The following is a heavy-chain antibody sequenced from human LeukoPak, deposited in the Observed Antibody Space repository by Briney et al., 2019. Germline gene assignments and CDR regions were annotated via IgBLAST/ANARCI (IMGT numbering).Heavy chain of an antibody. Sequence: PGGSLRLSCAASGFTFSNYVMTWVRQSPGKGLEWASVIGGTSGTTHYADSVKGRFTISRDNAKNSLYLQMNSLRAEDTAVYYCARDQGSGWWAYWGQGTLVTVSS. CDR3: ARDQGSGWWAY. D-gene: IGHD6-19*01. CDR2: IGGTSGTT. V-gene: IGHV3-23*01. CDR1: GFTFSNYV. J-gene: IGHJ4*02.